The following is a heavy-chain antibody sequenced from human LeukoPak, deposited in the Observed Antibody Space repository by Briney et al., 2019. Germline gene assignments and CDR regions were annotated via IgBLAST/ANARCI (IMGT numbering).Heavy chain of an antibody. CDR3: ARSGDYYDSSGYRDAFDI. D-gene: IGHD3-22*01. Sequence: GGSLRLSCAASGFAFSDYYTSWIRQAPGKGLEWVSYISSSGSTIYYADSVKGRFTISRDNAKNSLYLQMNSLRAEDTAVYYCARSGDYYDSSGYRDAFDIWGQGTMVTVSS. J-gene: IGHJ3*02. V-gene: IGHV3-11*04. CDR2: ISSSGSTI. CDR1: GFAFSDYY.